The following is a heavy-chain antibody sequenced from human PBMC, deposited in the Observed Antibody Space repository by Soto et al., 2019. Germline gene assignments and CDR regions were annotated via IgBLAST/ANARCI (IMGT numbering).Heavy chain of an antibody. Sequence: QVQLVQSGAEVKKPHSSVKVSCTASGGSFSSDAITWVRQPPRQGLEWMGGLIPIFGKATYAQKFQDRVTFTADEATSTAYMELSGLKSEDTAIYYCARGVTGGTYDSWGQGTLVVVSS. D-gene: IGHD1-26*01. CDR1: GGSFSSDA. CDR3: ARGVTGGTYDS. V-gene: IGHV1-69*01. J-gene: IGHJ5*01. CDR2: LIPIFGKA.